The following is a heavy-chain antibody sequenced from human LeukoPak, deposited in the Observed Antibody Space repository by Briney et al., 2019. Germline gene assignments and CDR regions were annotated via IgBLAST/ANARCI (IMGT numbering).Heavy chain of an antibody. D-gene: IGHD3-22*01. CDR3: ARLYDSSGYTNWLAP. Sequence: AETLSLTCTVSGGSISSHYWSWIRQPPGKGLEWIGYIYYSGSTKYNPSLKSRVTISVDTSKNQFSLQLSSVTAADTAAYYCARLYDSSGYTNWLAPWGQGTLVTVSS. CDR1: GGSISSHY. V-gene: IGHV4-59*11. CDR2: IYYSGST. J-gene: IGHJ5*02.